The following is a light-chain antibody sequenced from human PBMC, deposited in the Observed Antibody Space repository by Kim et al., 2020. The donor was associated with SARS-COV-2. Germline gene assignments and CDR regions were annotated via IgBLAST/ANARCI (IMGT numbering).Light chain of an antibody. CDR3: QQYASSLLT. J-gene: IGKJ4*01. V-gene: IGKV3-20*01. CDR1: QSVASSY. Sequence: EIVLTQSPGTLSLSPGERAILSCRASQSVASSYLAWYQQKPGQAPKLLIYDASRRATGIPDRFSGRRSGTDFTLTISRLEPEDFAVYYCQQYASSLLTFGGGTKVDIK. CDR2: DAS.